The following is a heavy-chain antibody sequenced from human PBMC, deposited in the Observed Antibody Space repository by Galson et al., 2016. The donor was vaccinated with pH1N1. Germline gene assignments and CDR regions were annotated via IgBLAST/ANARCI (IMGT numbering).Heavy chain of an antibody. CDR1: GGSIGSSSYY. J-gene: IGHJ4*02. Sequence: SETLSLTCTVSGGSIGSSSYYWGWIRQPPGKGLEWIGSIYYSGSTYYTASLKSRVTIYVDTSKNQFSLKLNSVTAADTAVYYCARRQVGGTGTFDSWGQGTLVTVSS. D-gene: IGHD1-26*01. CDR3: ARRQVGGTGTFDS. V-gene: IGHV4-39*01. CDR2: IYYSGST.